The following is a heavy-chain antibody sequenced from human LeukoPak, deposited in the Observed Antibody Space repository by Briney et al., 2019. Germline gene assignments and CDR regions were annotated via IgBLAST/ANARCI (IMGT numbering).Heavy chain of an antibody. CDR3: APNWNLDY. CDR2: IIGNAAST. J-gene: IGHJ4*02. D-gene: IGHD1-1*01. V-gene: IGHV3-23*01. CDR1: GFTVRTYA. Sequence: PGESLRLSCAASGFTVRTYAMSWVRQAPGEGKEWDSGIIGNAASTYYADSVKGRFTICRDNSKNTLYLQMNSLRAEDTAIYYCAPNWNLDYWGQGSLVTVSS.